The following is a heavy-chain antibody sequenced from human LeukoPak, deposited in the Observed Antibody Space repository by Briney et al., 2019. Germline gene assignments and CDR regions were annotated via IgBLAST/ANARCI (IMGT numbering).Heavy chain of an antibody. V-gene: IGHV6-1*01. CDR3: ARAGITGTLRNYYYRGMDV. CDR2: TYYRSKWYN. J-gene: IGHJ6*02. D-gene: IGHD1-20*01. CDR1: GDSVSSNSAA. Sequence: SQTLSLTYAISGDSVSSNSAAWNWIRQSPSRSLEWMGRTYYRSKWYNDYAVSVKSRITINPDTSKNQFSLQLNSVTPEDTAVYYCARAGITGTLRNYYYRGMDVWGQGTTVTVSS.